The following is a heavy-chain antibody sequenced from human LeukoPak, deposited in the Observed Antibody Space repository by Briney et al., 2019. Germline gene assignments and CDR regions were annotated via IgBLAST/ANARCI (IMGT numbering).Heavy chain of an antibody. CDR3: ARESDSYGGNSGSSY. D-gene: IGHD4-23*01. CDR2: IYYSGST. J-gene: IGHJ4*02. V-gene: IGHV4-4*02. Sequence: SETLSLTCAVSGGSISSSNWWSWVRQPSGKGLEWIGSIYYSGSTYYDPSLKSRVTISVDTSKNQFSLKLSSVTAADTAVYYCARESDSYGGNSGSSYWGQGTLVTVSS. CDR1: GGSISSSNW.